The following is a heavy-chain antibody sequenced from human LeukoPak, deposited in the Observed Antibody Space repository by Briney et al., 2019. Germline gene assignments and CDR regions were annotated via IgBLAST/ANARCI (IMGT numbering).Heavy chain of an antibody. Sequence: ASVKVSCKVSGYTLTGLSMHWVRQAPGKGLEWMGGFDPEDGETIYAQKFQGRVTMTEDTSTDTAYMELSSLRSEDTAVYYCARDLLRMADYYDSSGYRGFDPWGQGTLVTVSS. CDR2: FDPEDGET. CDR3: ARDLLRMADYYDSSGYRGFDP. CDR1: GYTLTGLS. V-gene: IGHV1-24*01. J-gene: IGHJ5*02. D-gene: IGHD3-22*01.